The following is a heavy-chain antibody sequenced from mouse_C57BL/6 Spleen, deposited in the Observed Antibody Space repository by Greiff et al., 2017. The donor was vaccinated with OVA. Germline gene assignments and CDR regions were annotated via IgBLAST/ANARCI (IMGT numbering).Heavy chain of an antibody. J-gene: IGHJ2*01. Sequence: EVMLVESGGGLVKPGGSLTLSCAASGFTFSDYGMHWVRQAPEKGLEWVAYISSGGSTIYYADTVKGRFTISRDNAKNTLFLQMTSLRSEDTAMYYCARRDYDLGYYFDYWGQGTTLTVSS. CDR2: ISSGGSTI. CDR1: GFTFSDYG. CDR3: ARRDYDLGYYFDY. D-gene: IGHD2-4*01. V-gene: IGHV5-17*01.